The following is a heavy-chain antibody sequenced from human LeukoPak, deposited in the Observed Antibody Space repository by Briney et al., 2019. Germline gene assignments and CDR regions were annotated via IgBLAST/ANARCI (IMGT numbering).Heavy chain of an antibody. J-gene: IGHJ4*02. Sequence: GGSLRLSCAVSGFSFSSYAMSWVRQAPGKGLEWVSALSGSGGSTYYADSVKGRFSISRDNSKNTLYLQMDSLRAEDTAVYYRAKDFRYCSSTTCYSFDYWGQGTLVTVSS. V-gene: IGHV3-23*01. CDR3: AKDFRYCSSTTCYSFDY. CDR1: GFSFSSYA. D-gene: IGHD2-2*02. CDR2: LSGSGGST.